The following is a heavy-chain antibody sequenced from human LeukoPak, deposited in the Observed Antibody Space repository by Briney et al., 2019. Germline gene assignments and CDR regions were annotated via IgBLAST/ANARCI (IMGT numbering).Heavy chain of an antibody. J-gene: IGHJ4*02. V-gene: IGHV3-30*02. CDR2: IRYDGSNK. Sequence: GGSLRLSCAASGFTFSSYGMHWVRQAPGKGLEWVAFIRYDGSNKYYADSVKGRFTISRDNSKNTLYLQMNRLRAEDTAVYYCAKGTSTYSSGSFDYWGRGTLVTVSS. CDR1: GFTFSSYG. D-gene: IGHD6-19*01. CDR3: AKGTSTYSSGSFDY.